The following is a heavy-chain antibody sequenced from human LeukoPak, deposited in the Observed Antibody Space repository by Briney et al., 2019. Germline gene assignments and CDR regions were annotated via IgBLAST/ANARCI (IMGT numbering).Heavy chain of an antibody. D-gene: IGHD3-22*01. J-gene: IGHJ4*02. V-gene: IGHV1-8*01. CDR2: MNPNSGNT. CDR3: ARGSGYYYDSSGYN. CDR1: GYTFTSYD. Sequence: ASVKVSCKASGYTFTSYDINWVRQATGQGLEWMGWMNPNSGNTGYAQKFQGRVTMTRNTSISTAYMELSSLRSGDTAVYYCARGSGYYYDSSGYNWGQGTLVTVSS.